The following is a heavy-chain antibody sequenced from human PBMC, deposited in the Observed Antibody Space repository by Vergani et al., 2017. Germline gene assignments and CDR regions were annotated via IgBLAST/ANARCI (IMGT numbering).Heavy chain of an antibody. V-gene: IGHV4-59*01. J-gene: IGHJ6*02. CDR2: IYYSGST. Sequence: QVQLQESGPGLVKPSETLSLTCTVSGGSISSYYWSWIRQPPGKGLEWIGYIYYSGSTNSNPSLKSRVTISVDTSKNQFSRKLSSVTAADTAVYYCARGYVDTAMEHERNYYYYGMDVWGQGTTVTVSS. CDR1: GGSISSYY. D-gene: IGHD5-18*01. CDR3: ARGYVDTAMEHERNYYYYGMDV.